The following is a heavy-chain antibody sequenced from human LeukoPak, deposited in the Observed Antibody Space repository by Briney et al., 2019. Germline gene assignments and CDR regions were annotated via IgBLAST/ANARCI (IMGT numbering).Heavy chain of an antibody. V-gene: IGHV4-30-4*01. CDR3: ARQIYGDLYYFDY. D-gene: IGHD4-17*01. CDR2: IYYSGSS. J-gene: IGHJ4*02. Sequence: SETLSLTCTVSGGSINNYYWSWIRQPPGKGLEWIGYIYYSGSSYYIPSLKSRVTMSVDTSKNQFSLRLSSVTAADTAVYYCARQIYGDLYYFDYWGQGTLVTVSS. CDR1: GGSINNYY.